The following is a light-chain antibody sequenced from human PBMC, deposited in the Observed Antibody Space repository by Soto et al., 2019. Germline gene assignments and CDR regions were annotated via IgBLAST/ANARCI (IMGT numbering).Light chain of an antibody. CDR3: EAWDDSLNGYV. CDR2: YDD. Sequence: HCVLTQPPSVSEAPRQMVTISFSGSSSNIGNNAVNWYQQLPGKAPKLLIYYDDLLPSGVSDRFSGSKSGTSASLAISGLQSEDEADYYCEAWDDSLNGYVFGPGTKV. V-gene: IGLV1-36*01. J-gene: IGLJ1*01. CDR1: SSNIGNNA.